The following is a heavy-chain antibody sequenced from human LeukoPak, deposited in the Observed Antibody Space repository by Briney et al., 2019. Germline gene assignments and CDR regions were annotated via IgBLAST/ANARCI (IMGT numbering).Heavy chain of an antibody. J-gene: IGHJ6*03. Sequence: ASVKVSCKASGYTFTGYYMHWVRQAPGQGLEWMGWINPNSGGTNYAQKFQGRVTMTRDTSISTAYMELSRLRSDDTAVYYCARDSSSSGYYYYYYMDVWGEGTTVTVSS. CDR3: ARDSSSSGYYYYYYMDV. V-gene: IGHV1-2*02. CDR1: GYTFTGYY. D-gene: IGHD6-6*01. CDR2: INPNSGGT.